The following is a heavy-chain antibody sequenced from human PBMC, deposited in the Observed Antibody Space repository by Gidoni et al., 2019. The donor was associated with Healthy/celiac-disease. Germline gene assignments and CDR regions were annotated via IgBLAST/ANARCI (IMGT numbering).Heavy chain of an antibody. V-gene: IGHV1-18*01. CDR2: ISAYNGNT. CDR3: ARGSYSFTYYYYGMDV. J-gene: IGHJ6*02. D-gene: IGHD1-26*01. CDR1: GYTFTRYG. Sequence: QVQLVQSGAEVKKPGASVKVPCKASGYTFTRYGISWLRQAPGQGLEWMGWISAYNGNTNYAQKLQGRVTMTTDTSTSTAYMELRSLRSDDTAVYYCARGSYSFTYYYYGMDVWGQGTTVTVSS.